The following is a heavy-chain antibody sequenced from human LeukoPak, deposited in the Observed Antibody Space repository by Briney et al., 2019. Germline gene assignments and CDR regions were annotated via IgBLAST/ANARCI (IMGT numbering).Heavy chain of an antibody. CDR1: GGSISSGGNY. CDR2: IYYSGST. J-gene: IGHJ4*02. CDR3: ARVDPTDGYSGYYFDY. Sequence: SETLSLTCTVSGGSISSGGNYWSWIRQYSGKGLEWIGYIYYSGSTYYNPSLKSRVTISVDTYKNQFSLKLSSVTAADTAVYYCARVDPTDGYSGYYFDYWGQGTLVTVSS. D-gene: IGHD5-12*01. V-gene: IGHV4-31*03.